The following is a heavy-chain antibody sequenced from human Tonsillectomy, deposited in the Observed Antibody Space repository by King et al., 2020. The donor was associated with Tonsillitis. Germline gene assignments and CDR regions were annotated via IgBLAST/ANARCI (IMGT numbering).Heavy chain of an antibody. V-gene: IGHV3-30*04. CDR3: ARYWREGALDY. Sequence: VQLVESGGGVVQPGRSLRLSCAASGFTFSNYPMHWVRQAPGKGLEWVTIISYDGTKKYYADSVKGRFTISRDNSKNTLFLQMNSLRPDDTAIYFCARYWREGALDYWGQGTLVTVSS. J-gene: IGHJ4*02. CDR2: ISYDGTKK. CDR1: GFTFSNYP. D-gene: IGHD1-26*01.